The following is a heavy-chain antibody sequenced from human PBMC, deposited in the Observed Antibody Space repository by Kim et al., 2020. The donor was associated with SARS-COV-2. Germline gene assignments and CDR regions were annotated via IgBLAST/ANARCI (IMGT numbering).Heavy chain of an antibody. CDR1: GFTFSSYG. J-gene: IGHJ6*02. CDR2: ISYDGSNK. CDR3: AKNSGRWDIVVVPAAIKRGMDV. V-gene: IGHV3-30*18. D-gene: IGHD2-2*01. Sequence: GGSLRLSCAASGFTFSSYGMHWVRQAPGKGLEWVAVISYDGSNKYYADSVKGRFTISRDNSKNTLYLQMNSLRAEDTAVYYCAKNSGRWDIVVVPAAIKRGMDVWGQGTTVTVSS.